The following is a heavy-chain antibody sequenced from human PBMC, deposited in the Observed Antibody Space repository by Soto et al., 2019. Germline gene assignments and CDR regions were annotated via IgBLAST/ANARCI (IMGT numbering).Heavy chain of an antibody. J-gene: IGHJ4*02. CDR3: AREIYDSSGYYAPFDY. Sequence: GGSLSLSCAASGFTFSIDSMNWVRQAPGKGLEWVSYISSSSSTIYYADSVKGRFTISRDNAKNSLYLQMDSLRAEDTAVYYCAREIYDSSGYYAPFDYWGQGTLVTVSS. V-gene: IGHV3-48*01. CDR1: GFTFSIDS. CDR2: ISSSSSTI. D-gene: IGHD3-22*01.